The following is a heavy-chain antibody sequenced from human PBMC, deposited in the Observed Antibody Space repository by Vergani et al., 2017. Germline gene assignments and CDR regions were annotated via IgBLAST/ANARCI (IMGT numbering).Heavy chain of an antibody. CDR2: IYKSGRT. CDR3: ARDRVTVVRNQYYGMDV. Sequence: QMQLQESGPGLLKPSQTLSLTCSVSGGSTDGVSSYWTWIRQPAGKGLEWIGRIYKSGRTNYNPSLQSRVTISLDTSKNQFSLNLTSVTAADTGVYFCARDRVTVVRNQYYGMDVWGQGTTVIVSS. J-gene: IGHJ6*01. V-gene: IGHV4-61*02. CDR1: GGSTDGVSSY. D-gene: IGHD3-10*01.